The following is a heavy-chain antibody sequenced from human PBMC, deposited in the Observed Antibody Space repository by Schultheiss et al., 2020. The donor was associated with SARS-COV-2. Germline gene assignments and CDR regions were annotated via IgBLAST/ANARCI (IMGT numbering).Heavy chain of an antibody. CDR2: VSYDGGTT. V-gene: IGHV3-30*03. Sequence: GGSLRLSCAASGFTFSSYGMHWVRQAPGKGLEWVAVVSYDGGTTYYADSVKGRFTISRDNSKNTLYLQMNSLRAEDTAVYYCARVRGVGAAAALNWFDPWGQGTLVTVSS. J-gene: IGHJ5*02. CDR3: ARVRGVGAAAALNWFDP. D-gene: IGHD6-13*01. CDR1: GFTFSSYG.